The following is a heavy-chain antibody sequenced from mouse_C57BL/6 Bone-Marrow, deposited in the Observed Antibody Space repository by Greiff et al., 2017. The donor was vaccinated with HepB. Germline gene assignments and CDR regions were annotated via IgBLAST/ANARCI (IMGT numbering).Heavy chain of an antibody. Sequence: VQLQQSGAELVRPGASVTLSCKASGYTFTDYEMHWVKQTPVHGLEWIGAIDPETGGTAYNQKFKGKAILTADKSSSTAYMELRSLTSEDSAVYYCTRRGSSGPDYWGQGTTRTVSS. CDR1: GYTFTDYE. J-gene: IGHJ2*01. CDR2: IDPETGGT. CDR3: TRRGSSGPDY. D-gene: IGHD3-2*02. V-gene: IGHV1-15*01.